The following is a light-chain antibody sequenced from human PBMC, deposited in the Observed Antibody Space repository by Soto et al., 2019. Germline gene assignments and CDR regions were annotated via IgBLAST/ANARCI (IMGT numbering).Light chain of an antibody. V-gene: IGLV2-14*01. Sequence: QSALTQPASVSGSPGQSITISCIGTSSDVGGSKYVSWYQQHPGKAPKLMIYEVNNRPSGVSSRFSGSKSGNTASLTISGLQADDETDYYCCSFTTSSTYVFGTRTKLTVL. CDR3: CSFTTSSTYV. J-gene: IGLJ1*01. CDR2: EVN. CDR1: SSDVGGSKY.